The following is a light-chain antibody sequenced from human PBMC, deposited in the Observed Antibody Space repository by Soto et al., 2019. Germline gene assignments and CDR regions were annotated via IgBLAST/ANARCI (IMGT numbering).Light chain of an antibody. V-gene: IGKV3-20*01. J-gene: IGKJ1*01. CDR3: QQHGSSPWT. CDR1: QSISNNY. Sequence: EIVLTQSPGTVSLSPGERATLSCRASQSISNNYLTWYQQKPGQAPRLLIYRVYNRATGIPDRFSGSGSGTDFTLTISRLEPEDVAVYFCQQHGSSPWTFGQGTKVEI. CDR2: RVY.